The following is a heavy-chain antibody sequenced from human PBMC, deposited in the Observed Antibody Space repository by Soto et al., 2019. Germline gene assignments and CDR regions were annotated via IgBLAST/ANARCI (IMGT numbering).Heavy chain of an antibody. CDR2: INPILSMS. D-gene: IGHD3-10*01. Sequence: QVQLVQSGAEVKQPGSSVKLSCKASGDTFSFYTINWVRQAPGLGLEWVGRINPILSMSNYAQKFQGRVTMTADKSTNPAYMDLRSLRSEDTVMYYCATSYGSGYRAFDYWGQGALVTVSS. CDR1: GDTFSFYT. V-gene: IGHV1-69*02. CDR3: ATSYGSGYRAFDY. J-gene: IGHJ4*02.